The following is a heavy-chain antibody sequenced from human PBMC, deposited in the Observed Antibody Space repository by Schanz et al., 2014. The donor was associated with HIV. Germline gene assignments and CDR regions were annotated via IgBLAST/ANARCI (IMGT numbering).Heavy chain of an antibody. CDR1: GFTFSSYA. Sequence: VLLLESGGDLVQPGKSLKLSCAASGFTFSSYAMHWVRQAPGKGLEWVAVIWFDGSNQYYIDSVKGRFTISRDNSKNTLYLHMNSLRAEDTAVYYCARVLTLYNTSPLFYWGQGTLVTVSS. CDR2: IWFDGSNQ. J-gene: IGHJ4*02. CDR3: ARVLTLYNTSPLFY. V-gene: IGHV3-33*08. D-gene: IGHD1-20*01.